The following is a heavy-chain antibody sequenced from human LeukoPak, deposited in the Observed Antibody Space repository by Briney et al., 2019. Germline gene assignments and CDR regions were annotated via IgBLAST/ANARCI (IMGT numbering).Heavy chain of an antibody. V-gene: IGHV3-48*03. CDR3: ARDSYDSSGYYHYFAAFDI. CDR1: GFTFSSYD. CDR2: ISSSGSTI. Sequence: PGGSLRLSCAASGFTFSSYDMNWVRQAPGKGLEWVSYISSSGSTIYYADSVKGRFTISRDNAKNSLYLQMNSLRAEDTAVYYCARDSYDSSGYYHYFAAFDIWGQGTMVTVSS. D-gene: IGHD3-22*01. J-gene: IGHJ3*02.